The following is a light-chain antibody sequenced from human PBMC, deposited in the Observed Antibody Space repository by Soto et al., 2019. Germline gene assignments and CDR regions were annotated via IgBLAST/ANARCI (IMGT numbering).Light chain of an antibody. CDR1: SSDVGGYNY. V-gene: IGLV2-11*01. Sequence: QAALSQSRSVSRSPGHAVSISCTGTSSDVGGYNYVSWYQQHPDKAPKLMIYDVSKRPSGVPDRFSGSKSGNTASLTISGLQAEDEADYYCCSYVGSYTSPSVFGTGTKV. CDR3: CSYVGSYTSPSV. J-gene: IGLJ1*01. CDR2: DVS.